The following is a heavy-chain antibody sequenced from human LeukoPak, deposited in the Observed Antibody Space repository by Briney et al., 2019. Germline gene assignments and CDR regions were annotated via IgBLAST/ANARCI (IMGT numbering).Heavy chain of an antibody. CDR1: GFTFSSYY. Sequence: PGGSLRLSCAASGFTFSSYYMSWVRQAPGKGLEWVSSISSSSTYMFYADSVKGRFTISRDNSKNTLYLQMNSLRAEDTAVYYCAKDQYGGNPQYYFDYWGQGTLVTVSS. CDR2: ISSSSTYM. CDR3: AKDQYGGNPQYYFDY. D-gene: IGHD4-23*01. J-gene: IGHJ4*02. V-gene: IGHV3-21*04.